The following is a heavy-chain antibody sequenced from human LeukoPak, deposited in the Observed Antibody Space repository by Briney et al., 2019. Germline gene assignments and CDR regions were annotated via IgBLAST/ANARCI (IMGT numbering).Heavy chain of an antibody. Sequence: GGSLRLSCAAAGFSFSSHGMYWVRQAPGKGLEWVAVISYDGSNKYYADSVKGRFTISRDNSKNTLYLQMNSLRAEDTAVYYCARDSHALPTIFGVSYFDYWGQGTLVTVSS. CDR2: ISYDGSNK. J-gene: IGHJ4*02. D-gene: IGHD3-3*01. CDR3: ARDSHALPTIFGVSYFDY. CDR1: GFSFSSHG. V-gene: IGHV3-30*19.